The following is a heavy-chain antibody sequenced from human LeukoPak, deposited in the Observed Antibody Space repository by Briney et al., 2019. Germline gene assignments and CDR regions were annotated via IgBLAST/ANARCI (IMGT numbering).Heavy chain of an antibody. Sequence: PGGTLRLSCAASGFTFSTYGMSWVRQAPGKGLECVSSISGSGGRTYYADSVKGRFTISRDNSKNTLYLQMNSLRAEDTAVYYCAKDRVATALVPRREYNWFDPWGQGTLVTVSS. J-gene: IGHJ5*02. CDR2: ISGSGGRT. D-gene: IGHD5-12*01. CDR3: AKDRVATALVPRREYNWFDP. CDR1: GFTFSTYG. V-gene: IGHV3-23*01.